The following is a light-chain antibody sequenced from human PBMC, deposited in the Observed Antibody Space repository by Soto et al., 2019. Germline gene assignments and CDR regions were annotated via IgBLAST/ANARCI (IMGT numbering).Light chain of an antibody. J-gene: IGKJ4*01. CDR1: QSVSSY. Sequence: EIVLTQSPATLSLSPGERATLSCRASQSVSSYLAWYRQTPGQAPRLLIYDASNRATGIPARFSGSESGTDFTLTISTLEPEDFAVYYFQQRSNWPLTFGGGTKVEIK. CDR3: QQRSNWPLT. V-gene: IGKV3-11*01. CDR2: DAS.